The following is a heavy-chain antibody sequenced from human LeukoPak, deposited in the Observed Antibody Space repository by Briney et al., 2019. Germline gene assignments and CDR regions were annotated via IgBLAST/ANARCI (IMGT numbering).Heavy chain of an antibody. V-gene: IGHV3-33*01. CDR1: GFTFSSYC. CDR2: RWYDGSNK. J-gene: IGHJ4*02. CDR3: ARGRGTVDY. Sequence: GGSLRLLCGASGFTFSSYCMLGVRQAPAKGRVEVAVRWYDGSNKYYVDSVKGRFTISGGNSKNTLYLQMNSLRAEDTAVYYCARGRGTVDYWGQGTLVTVS. D-gene: IGHD3-16*01.